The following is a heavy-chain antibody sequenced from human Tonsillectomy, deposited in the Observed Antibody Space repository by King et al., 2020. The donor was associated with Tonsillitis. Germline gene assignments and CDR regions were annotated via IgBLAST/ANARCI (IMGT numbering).Heavy chain of an antibody. V-gene: IGHV3-48*03. CDR3: ARGPKTTVVFDY. CDR2: ISSSGSTI. J-gene: IGHJ4*02. CDR1: GCTCSSYE. Sequence: GGGGGQPGGARRLSCAASGCTCSSYEMNWVRQAPGKGLEWVSYISSSGSTIYYADSVKGRFTISRDNAKISLYLQMNSLRAEDTAIYYCARGPKTTVVFDYWGQGTLVTVSS. D-gene: IGHD4-23*01.